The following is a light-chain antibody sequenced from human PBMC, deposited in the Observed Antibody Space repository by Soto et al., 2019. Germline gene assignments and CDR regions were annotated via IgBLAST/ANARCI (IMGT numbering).Light chain of an antibody. Sequence: DIQMTRCPSTLSASVGDRVTITCRASESISSWLAWYQQKPGKAPKLLIYKASNLESGVPSRFSGSGAGTEFTLTISSLQPDDFATYYCQQYKSYSRTFGQGTKVDIK. V-gene: IGKV1-5*03. CDR1: ESISSW. CDR3: QQYKSYSRT. CDR2: KAS. J-gene: IGKJ1*01.